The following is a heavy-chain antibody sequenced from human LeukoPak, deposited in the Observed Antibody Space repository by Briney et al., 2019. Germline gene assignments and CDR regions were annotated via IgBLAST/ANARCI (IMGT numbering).Heavy chain of an antibody. Sequence: ASVKVSCKAFGYTFTSNYMHWVRQAPGQGPEWMGVISPSGGSTTYAQKFQGRVTLTRDMSTSTDYLELSSLRSEDTAVYYCVRDFIAPDYSDSSGYYPVGWFDPWGQGTLVTVSS. CDR1: GYTFTSNY. CDR3: VRDFIAPDYSDSSGYYPVGWFDP. D-gene: IGHD3-22*01. J-gene: IGHJ5*02. CDR2: ISPSGGST. V-gene: IGHV1-46*01.